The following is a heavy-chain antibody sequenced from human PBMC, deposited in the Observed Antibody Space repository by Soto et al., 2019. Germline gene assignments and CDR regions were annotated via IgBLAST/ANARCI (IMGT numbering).Heavy chain of an antibody. V-gene: IGHV3-23*01. Sequence: EVQLLESGGGLVQPGGSLRLSCAASGFTFSSYALSWVRQAPGKGLEWVSAISGSGGSTYYADSVKGRFTISRDTSKNTLYMQMNSLRAEDTAVYYCATSELPVDYWGQGTLVTVSS. J-gene: IGHJ4*02. D-gene: IGHD1-26*01. CDR2: ISGSGGST. CDR3: ATSELPVDY. CDR1: GFTFSSYA.